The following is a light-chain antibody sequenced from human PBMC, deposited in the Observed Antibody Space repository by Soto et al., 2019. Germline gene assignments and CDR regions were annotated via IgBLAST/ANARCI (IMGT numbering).Light chain of an antibody. CDR1: SSDVGSYNL. Sequence: HSALTQPASVSGSPGQSITIPCTGASSDVGSYNLVSWYQQHPGKAPKLMIYEVSRRPSGISNRFSGSKSGNTASLTISGLQAEDEADYYCCSYAGSPTFVIFGGGTKLTVL. V-gene: IGLV2-23*02. J-gene: IGLJ2*01. CDR3: CSYAGSPTFVI. CDR2: EVS.